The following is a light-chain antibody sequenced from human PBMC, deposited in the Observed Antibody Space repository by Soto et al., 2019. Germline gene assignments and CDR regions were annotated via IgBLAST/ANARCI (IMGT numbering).Light chain of an antibody. V-gene: IGKV3-11*01. CDR1: QSVSSS. Sequence: IMLKNSPPTLSLYPKERATLSCRAIQSVSSSRLAWYQQKPGQAPRLLIYDASNRATGIPARFSGSGSGTDFTLTISSLEPEDFGVYYCQQRWNLLPISFGQGTLLEV. CDR2: DAS. CDR3: QQRWNLLPIS. J-gene: IGKJ5*01.